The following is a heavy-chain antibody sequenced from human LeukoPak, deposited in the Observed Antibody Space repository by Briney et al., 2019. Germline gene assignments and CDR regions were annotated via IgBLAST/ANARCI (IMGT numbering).Heavy chain of an antibody. CDR2: ISSRDSAV. V-gene: IGHV3-11*04. CDR1: GFTFSDYY. Sequence: GGSLRLSCAASGFTFSDYYLSWIRQAPGKGLEWISYISSRDSAVYYADSVRGRFTISRDNAQNSVYLQMNSLRAEDTAVYYCVGVSKDTFLPSFFDYWGKGILVTVSS. CDR3: VGVSKDTFLPSFFDY. J-gene: IGHJ4*02. D-gene: IGHD3-3*02.